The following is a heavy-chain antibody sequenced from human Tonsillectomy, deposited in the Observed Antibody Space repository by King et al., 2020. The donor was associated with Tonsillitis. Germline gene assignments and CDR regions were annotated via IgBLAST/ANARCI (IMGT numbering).Heavy chain of an antibody. V-gene: IGHV3-48*02. Sequence: VQLVESGGGLVQPGGSLRISCAASGFTFSSYSMNWVRQAPGKGLEWISYIGSSSRTIYYADSVKGRFTISRDNAKNSLYLQMNSLRDADTAVYYCARDRVVISGEMLDYWGQGTLVTVSS. CDR1: GFTFSSYS. CDR2: IGSSSRTI. D-gene: IGHD3-3*01. J-gene: IGHJ4*02. CDR3: ARDRVVISGEMLDY.